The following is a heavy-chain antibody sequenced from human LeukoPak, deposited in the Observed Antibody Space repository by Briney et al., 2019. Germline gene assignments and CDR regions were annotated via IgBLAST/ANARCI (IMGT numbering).Heavy chain of an antibody. Sequence: SETLSLTCAVYGGSFSGYYWSWIRQPPGKGLEWIGSIYHSGSTYYNPSLKSRVTISVDTSKNQFSLKLSSVTAADTAVYYCARHGYGIVVVPAAIPDAFDIWGQGTMVTVSS. CDR2: IYHSGST. CDR3: ARHGYGIVVVPAAIPDAFDI. CDR1: GGSFSGYY. D-gene: IGHD2-2*02. V-gene: IGHV4-34*01. J-gene: IGHJ3*02.